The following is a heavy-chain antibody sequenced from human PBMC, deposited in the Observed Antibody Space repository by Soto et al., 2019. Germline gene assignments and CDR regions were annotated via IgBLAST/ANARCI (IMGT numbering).Heavy chain of an antibody. CDR1: GFTLSSYA. CDR2: ISYNGSKK. CDR3: ARDSAANWDNYFDY. V-gene: IGHV3-30*04. D-gene: IGHD7-27*01. J-gene: IGHJ4*02. Sequence: GGSLRLSCAASGFTLSSYAMHWVRQAPGKGLEWVAVISYNGSKKYYADSVKGRFTISRDNSKNTLYLQMNSLRAEDTAVYYCARDSAANWDNYFDYWGQGTLVTVSS.